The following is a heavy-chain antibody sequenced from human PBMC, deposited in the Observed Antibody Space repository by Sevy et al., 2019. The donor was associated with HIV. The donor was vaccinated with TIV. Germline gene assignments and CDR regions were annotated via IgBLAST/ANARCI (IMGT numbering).Heavy chain of an antibody. D-gene: IGHD3-10*01. J-gene: IGHJ5*02. CDR1: GGSISSGGYS. V-gene: IGHV4-30-2*01. CDR3: ARGVGYYYGSGSYDNWFDP. Sequence: SETLSLTCAVSGGSISSGGYSWSWIRQPPGKGLEWIGYIYHSGSTYYNPSLKSRVTISVDRSKNQLSLKLSSVTAADTAVYYCARGVGYYYGSGSYDNWFDPWGQGTLVTVSS. CDR2: IYHSGST.